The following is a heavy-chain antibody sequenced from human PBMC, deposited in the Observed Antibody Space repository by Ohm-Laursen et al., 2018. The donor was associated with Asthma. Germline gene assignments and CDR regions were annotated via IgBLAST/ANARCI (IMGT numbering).Heavy chain of an antibody. D-gene: IGHD6-13*01. J-gene: IGHJ4*02. CDR2: INTSGGST. Sequence: ASVKVPCKTSGYSFTTYYIHWVRQAPGQGLEWMGIINTSGGSTSYAQKFQDRVTMTRDTSSRTVYMELSSLRSEDTAVYFCSREHWVSAAGTGYLDSWGQRTLVTVSS. CDR1: GYSFTTYY. V-gene: IGHV1-46*03. CDR3: SREHWVSAAGTGYLDS.